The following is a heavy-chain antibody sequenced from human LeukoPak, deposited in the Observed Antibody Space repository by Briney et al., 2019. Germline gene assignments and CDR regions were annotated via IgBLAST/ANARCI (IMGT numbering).Heavy chain of an antibody. CDR1: GFTFTSHW. D-gene: IGHD2-8*01. V-gene: IGHV3-7*01. CDR2: MNLDGSEK. CDR3: ARDATYCTNGVCYTRFDY. J-gene: IGHJ4*02. Sequence: GGSLRLSCAASGFTFTSHWMSWVRQAPGKGLEWVARMNLDGSEKYYVDSVKGRFTIPRDNAKTSLYLEMNSLRAEDTAVYYCARDATYCTNGVCYTRFDYWGQGTLVTVSS.